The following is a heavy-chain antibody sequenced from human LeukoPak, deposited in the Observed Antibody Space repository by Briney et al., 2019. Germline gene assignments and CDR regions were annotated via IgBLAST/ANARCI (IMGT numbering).Heavy chain of an antibody. Sequence: GGSLRLSCAASGFTFSSYGMHWVRQAPGKGLEWVAVISYDGSNKYYADSVKGRFTISRDNSKNTLYLQMNGLRAEDTAVYYCAKGSDYYDSSGYYVGAFDIWGQGTMVTVSS. CDR3: AKGSDYYDSSGYYVGAFDI. J-gene: IGHJ3*02. D-gene: IGHD3-22*01. V-gene: IGHV3-30*18. CDR2: ISYDGSNK. CDR1: GFTFSSYG.